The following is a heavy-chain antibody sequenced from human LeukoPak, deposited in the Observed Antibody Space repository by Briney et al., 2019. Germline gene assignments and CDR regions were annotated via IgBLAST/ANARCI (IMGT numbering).Heavy chain of an antibody. CDR2: IYHSGST. J-gene: IGHJ1*01. V-gene: IGHV4-4*02. CDR1: GGSISSSNW. CDR3: ASYKYYYDSSGHRQSFQH. Sequence: SGTLSLTCAVSGGSISSSNWWSWVRQPPGKGLEWIGEIYHSGSTNYNPSLKSRVTISVDKSKNQFSLKLSSVTAADTAVYYCASYKYYYDSSGHRQSFQHWGQGTLVTVSS. D-gene: IGHD3-22*01.